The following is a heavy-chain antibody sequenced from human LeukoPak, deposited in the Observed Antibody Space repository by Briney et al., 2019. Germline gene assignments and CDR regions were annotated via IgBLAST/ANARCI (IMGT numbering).Heavy chain of an antibody. J-gene: IGHJ3*02. CDR1: GFTFSSCS. CDR2: ISSSSSYI. V-gene: IGHV3-21*01. CDR3: ARGTYDSGTMTAFDI. Sequence: NPGGSLRLSCAASGFTFSSCSMNWVRQAPGKGLEWVSSISSSSSYIYYADSVKGRFTISRDNAKNSLYLQMNSLRAEDTAVYYCARGTYDSGTMTAFDIWGQGTMVTVSS. D-gene: IGHD3-10*01.